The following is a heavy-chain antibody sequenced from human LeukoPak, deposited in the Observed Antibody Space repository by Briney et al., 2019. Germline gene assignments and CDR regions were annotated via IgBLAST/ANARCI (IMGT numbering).Heavy chain of an antibody. CDR3: ARGLGKYYYDSSGYSDY. CDR1: GGTFSSYA. D-gene: IGHD3-22*01. Sequence: ASVKVSCKASGGTFSSYAINWVRQAPGQGLEWMGWINPNSGGTNYAQKFQGRVTMTRDTSISTAYMELSRLRSDDTAVYYCARGLGKYYYDSSGYSDYWGQGTLVTVSS. CDR2: INPNSGGT. V-gene: IGHV1-2*02. J-gene: IGHJ4*02.